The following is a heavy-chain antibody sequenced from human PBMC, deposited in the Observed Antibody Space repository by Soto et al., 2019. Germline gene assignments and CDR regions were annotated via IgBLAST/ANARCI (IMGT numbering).Heavy chain of an antibody. CDR1: GYSFTSYY. D-gene: IGHD3-22*01. CDR2: LNPNSGGT. Sequence: ASVKVSCNASGYSFTSYYINWVRQATGQGLEWMGWLNPNSGGTGYSQKFQGRVTMTRNTSITTAYMELSSLRSEDTAVYFCERARGTITTSDFWGQGTLVTVSS. V-gene: IGHV1-8*01. CDR3: ERARGTITTSDF. J-gene: IGHJ4*02.